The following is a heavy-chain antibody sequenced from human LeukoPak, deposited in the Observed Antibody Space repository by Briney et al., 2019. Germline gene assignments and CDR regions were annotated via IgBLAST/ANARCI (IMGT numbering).Heavy chain of an antibody. CDR2: INHSGST. D-gene: IGHD1-26*01. J-gene: IGHJ4*02. V-gene: IGHV4-34*01. CDR3: ARGRGSYDY. CDR1: GGSFSGYY. Sequence: SETLSLTCAVYGGSFSGYYWSWIRQPPGKGLEWIGEINHSGSTNYNPSLKSRVTISVDTSRNQFSLKLSSVTAADTAVYYCARGRGSYDYWGQGTLVTVSS.